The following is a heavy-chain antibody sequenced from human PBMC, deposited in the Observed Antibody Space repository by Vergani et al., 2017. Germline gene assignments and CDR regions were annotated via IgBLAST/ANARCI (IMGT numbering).Heavy chain of an antibody. CDR1: GGTFSSYA. CDR3: AXDNGYYDFWSGAPNWFDP. D-gene: IGHD3-3*01. V-gene: IGHV1-69*01. J-gene: IGHJ5*02. CDR2: IIPIFGTA. Sequence: QVQLVQSGAEVKKPGSSVTVSCKASGGTFSSYAISWVRQAPGQGLEWMGGIIPIFGTANYAQKFQGRFTITADESTSTAYMELSSLRSEDTAVYYCAXDNGYYDFWSGAPNWFDPWGQGTLVTVSS.